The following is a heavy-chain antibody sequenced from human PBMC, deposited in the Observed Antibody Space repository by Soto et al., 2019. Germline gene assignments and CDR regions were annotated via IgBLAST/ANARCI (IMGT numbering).Heavy chain of an antibody. V-gene: IGHV4-39*01. CDR3: ARRDGEGTYPLYYALYV. D-gene: IGHD3-10*01. CDR2: IHYSGST. CDR1: GGYISNKRYH. Sequence: PSQTLSLTYTVSGGYISNKRYHRGWIRQPPGKGLEWIGSIHYSGSTYDNQSLTSRVTISLDTANNQSSLKLPPGTVADTAVYYCARRDGEGTYPLYYALYVWGQGTTVTVSS. J-gene: IGHJ6*02.